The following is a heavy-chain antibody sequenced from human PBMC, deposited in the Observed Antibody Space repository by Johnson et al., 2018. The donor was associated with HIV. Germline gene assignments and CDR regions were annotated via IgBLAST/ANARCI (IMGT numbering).Heavy chain of an antibody. CDR3: ARRADAFDI. V-gene: IGHV3-13*01. CDR2: IGTAGDT. CDR1: FTFSSYD. Sequence: FTFSSYDMHWVRQATGKGLEWVSAIGTAGDTYYPGSVKGRFTISRENAKNSLYLQMNSLRAGDTAVYYCARRADAFDIWGQGTMVTVSS. J-gene: IGHJ3*02.